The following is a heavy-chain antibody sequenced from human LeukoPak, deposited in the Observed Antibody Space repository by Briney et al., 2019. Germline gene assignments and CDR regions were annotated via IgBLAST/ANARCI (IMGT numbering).Heavy chain of an antibody. CDR3: ARRFSSAPFQH. CDR1: GGSISSYY. CDR2: IYYSGST. J-gene: IGHJ1*01. D-gene: IGHD3-22*01. Sequence: SETLSLTCTVSGGSISSYYWSWIRQPPGKGLEWIGYIYYSGSTNYNPSLKSRVTISVDTSKNQFSLKLSSVTAADTAVYYCARRFSSAPFQHWGQGTLVTVSS. V-gene: IGHV4-59*12.